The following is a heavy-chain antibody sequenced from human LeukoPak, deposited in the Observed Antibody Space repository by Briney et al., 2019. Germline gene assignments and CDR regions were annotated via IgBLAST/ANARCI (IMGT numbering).Heavy chain of an antibody. J-gene: IGHJ3*02. D-gene: IGHD3-22*01. Sequence: PSQTLSLTCTVSGGSISSGGYYWSWIRQPPGKGLERIGYIYHSGSTYYNPSLKSRVTISVDRSKNQFSLKLSSVTAADTAVYYCARVTYYYDSSGPMRAFDIWGQGTMVTVSS. CDR3: ARVTYYYDSSGPMRAFDI. CDR1: GGSISSGGYY. V-gene: IGHV4-30-2*01. CDR2: IYHSGST.